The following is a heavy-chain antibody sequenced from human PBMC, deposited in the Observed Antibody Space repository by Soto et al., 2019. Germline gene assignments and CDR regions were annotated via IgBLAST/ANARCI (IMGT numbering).Heavy chain of an antibody. CDR1: GGSISSYY. CDR2: IYYSGST. CDR3: ARRYGSCFDY. J-gene: IGHJ4*02. D-gene: IGHD5-18*01. Sequence: QVQLQESGPGLVKPSETLSLTCTVSGGSISSYYWSWIRQPPGKGLEWIGYIYYSGSTNYNPSLNRGVTISVDTSKNQFPLKLSSVTAADTAVYYCARRYGSCFDYWGKGTLVTVSS. V-gene: IGHV4-59*08.